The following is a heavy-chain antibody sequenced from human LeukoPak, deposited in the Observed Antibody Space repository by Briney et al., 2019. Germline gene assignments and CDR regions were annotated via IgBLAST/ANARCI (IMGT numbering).Heavy chain of an antibody. D-gene: IGHD1-26*01. CDR3: ARDRIVGATYAFDI. CDR1: GVSSSSSY. J-gene: IGHJ3*02. CDR2: IYYSGST. Sequence: SETLSLTCTVSGVSSSSSYWSWIRQPPGKGLEWIGYIYYSGSTNYNPSLKSRVTISVDTSKNQFSLKLSSVTAADTAVYYCARDRIVGATYAFDIWGQGTMVTVSS. V-gene: IGHV4-59*01.